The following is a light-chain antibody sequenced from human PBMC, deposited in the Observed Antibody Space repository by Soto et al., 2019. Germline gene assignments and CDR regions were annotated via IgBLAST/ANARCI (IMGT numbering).Light chain of an antibody. CDR1: QTVNSSY. J-gene: IGKJ2*01. V-gene: IGKV3-20*01. CDR3: QRYGISPPKYT. CDR2: SAS. Sequence: EVVLTQSPGTLSLSPGERATLSCRASQTVNSSYLAWYQQKPGQAPRLLIYSASSRTTDIPDRFSGSGSGTDFTLTISSMEPEDYQVSSCQRYGISPPKYTFGQGTKLEIK.